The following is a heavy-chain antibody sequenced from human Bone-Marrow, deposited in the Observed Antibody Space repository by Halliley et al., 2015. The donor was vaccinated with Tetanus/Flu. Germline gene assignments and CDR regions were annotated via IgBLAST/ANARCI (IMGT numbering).Heavy chain of an antibody. CDR2: SAQGGTT. Sequence: SAQGGTTYFADSVRGRFTISRVNSKNTFYLQMTNLKVEDTAVYYCSKLRQPPYGDNIRRAPFYFWGPGTRVTVSS. D-gene: IGHD4-17*01. V-gene: IGHV3-64D*08. J-gene: IGHJ3*01. CDR3: SKLRQPPYGDNIRRAPFYF.